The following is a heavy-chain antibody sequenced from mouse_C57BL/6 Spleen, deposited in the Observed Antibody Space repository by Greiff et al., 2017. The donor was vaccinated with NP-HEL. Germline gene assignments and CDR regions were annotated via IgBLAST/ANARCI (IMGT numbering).Heavy chain of an antibody. CDR3: ARGGIYDGTWFAY. V-gene: IGHV5-16*01. CDR1: GFTFSDYY. Sequence: EVKVVESEGGLVQPGSSMKLSCTASGFTFSDYYMAWVRQVPEKGLEWVANINYDGSSTYYLDSLKSRFIISRDNAKNILYLQMSSLKSEDTATYYCARGGIYDGTWFAYWGQGTLVTVSA. D-gene: IGHD2-12*01. CDR2: INYDGSST. J-gene: IGHJ3*01.